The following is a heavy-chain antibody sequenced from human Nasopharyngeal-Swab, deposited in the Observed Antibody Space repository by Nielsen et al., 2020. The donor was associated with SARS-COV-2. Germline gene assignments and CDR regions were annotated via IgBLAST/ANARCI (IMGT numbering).Heavy chain of an antibody. D-gene: IGHD3-3*01. V-gene: IGHV4-39*07. CDR3: AGGRPPYYDFWSGYYTSYGMDV. Sequence: SETLSLTCTVSGGSISSSGYYWSWIRQPPGKGLEWIGEINHSGSTNYNPSLKSRVTISVDTSKNQFSLKLSSVTAADTAVYYCAGGRPPYYDFWSGYYTSYGMDVWGQGTTVTVSS. CDR1: GGSISSSGYY. J-gene: IGHJ6*02. CDR2: INHSGST.